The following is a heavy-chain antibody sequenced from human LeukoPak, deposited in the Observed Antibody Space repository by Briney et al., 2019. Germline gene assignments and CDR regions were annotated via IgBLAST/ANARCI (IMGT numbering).Heavy chain of an antibody. CDR2: IKQDGSEK. Sequence: GGSLRLSCAASGLTFSSYWMSWVRQAPGKGLEWVASIKQDGSEKYYMDSEKGRFTISRDNAKNSLYLQMNSLRAEDTAVYYCAPEIENWGQGTLVTVSS. D-gene: IGHD5-24*01. V-gene: IGHV3-7*01. CDR3: APEIEN. CDR1: GLTFSSYW. J-gene: IGHJ4*02.